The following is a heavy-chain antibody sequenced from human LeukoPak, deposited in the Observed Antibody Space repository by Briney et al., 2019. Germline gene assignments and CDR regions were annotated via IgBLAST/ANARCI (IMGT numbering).Heavy chain of an antibody. J-gene: IGHJ4*02. CDR3: ARNMGLFDY. V-gene: IGHV4-39*01. CDR2: IYYSGST. D-gene: IGHD2/OR15-2a*01. CDR1: GGSISSSSYY. Sequence: SSETLSFTCTVSGGSISSSSYYWGWIRQPPGKGLEWIGSIYYSGSTYYSPSLKSRVTISVDTSKNQFSLKLSSVTAADTAVYYCARNMGLFDYWGQGTLVTVSS.